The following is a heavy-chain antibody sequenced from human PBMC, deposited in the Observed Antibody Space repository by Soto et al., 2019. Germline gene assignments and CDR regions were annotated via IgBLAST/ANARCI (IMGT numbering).Heavy chain of an antibody. CDR1: GGSVTSYY. CDR3: ARDMRVFGGIDV. J-gene: IGHJ3*01. Sequence: QVQLQESGPGLVKPSETLSLTCSVSGGSVTSYYWSWIRQPAGKGLEWIGRIYYTGDTKYRPSLQSRVTMSVDTSKNQVSLKLTSVTAADTAMYYCARDMRVFGGIDVW. V-gene: IGHV4-4*07. D-gene: IGHD3-3*01. CDR2: IYYTGDT.